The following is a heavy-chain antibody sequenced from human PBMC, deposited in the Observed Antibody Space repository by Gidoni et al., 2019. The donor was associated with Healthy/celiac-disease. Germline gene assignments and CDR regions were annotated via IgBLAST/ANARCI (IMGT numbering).Heavy chain of an antibody. D-gene: IGHD5-12*01. CDR3: ARALRRDGYNLGY. J-gene: IGHJ4*02. CDR1: GFTFSSYS. V-gene: IGHV3-48*02. Sequence: EVQLVESGGGLVQPGGSLRLSCAASGFTFSSYSMNWVRQAPGKGLAWVSYISSSSSTIYYADSVKGRFTISRDNAKNALYLQMNSLRDEDTAVYYCARALRRDGYNLGYWGQGTLVTVSS. CDR2: ISSSSSTI.